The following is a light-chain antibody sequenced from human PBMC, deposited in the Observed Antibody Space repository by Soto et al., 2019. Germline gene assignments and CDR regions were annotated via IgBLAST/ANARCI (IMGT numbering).Light chain of an antibody. V-gene: IGKV1-5*01. Sequence: DIQMTQSPSTLPASVGDRVTITCRASQDISRWLAWYQQKPGKAPVLLIYDASTLQGGVPSRFSGTGSGTEFTLTISSLQPEDFATYYCQQYNAYYSFGQGTKVDIK. CDR2: DAS. J-gene: IGKJ2*03. CDR3: QQYNAYYS. CDR1: QDISRW.